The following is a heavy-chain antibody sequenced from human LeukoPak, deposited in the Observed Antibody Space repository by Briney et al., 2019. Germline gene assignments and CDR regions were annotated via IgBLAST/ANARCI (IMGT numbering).Heavy chain of an antibody. Sequence: PSETLSLTCTVSGDSITNSNYFWGWIRQPPGQGLEWIGEVFYNGNTHYNPSLKSRVTISVDTSKNQFSLKLSSVTAADTAVYYCARGMEELLWFGGSMELSPWGQGTLVTVSS. CDR1: GDSITNSNYF. CDR3: ARGMEELLWFGGSMELSP. J-gene: IGHJ5*02. V-gene: IGHV4-39*07. CDR2: VFYNGNT. D-gene: IGHD3-10*01.